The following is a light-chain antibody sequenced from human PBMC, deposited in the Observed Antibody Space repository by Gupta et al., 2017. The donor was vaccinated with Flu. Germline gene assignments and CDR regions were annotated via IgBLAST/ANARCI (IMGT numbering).Light chain of an antibody. V-gene: IGLV1-40*01. CDR3: HSSDNSTSGSNV. CDR2: GNN. J-gene: IGLJ3*02. Sequence: QFVLTQPPSVSGAPGQRVTISCTGSTSNIGAGYDVHWYQQVPGRDPQRRIVGNNNRPSGVADRFSGAKSGTSASLVIAGRQDEDEADDYCHSSDNSTSGSNVFGGGTKMTVL. CDR1: TSNIGAGYD.